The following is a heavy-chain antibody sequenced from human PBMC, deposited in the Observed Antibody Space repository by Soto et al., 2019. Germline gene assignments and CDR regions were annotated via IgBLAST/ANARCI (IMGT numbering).Heavy chain of an antibody. D-gene: IGHD3-3*01. V-gene: IGHV1-69*04. CDR2: IIPILGIT. CDR1: GGTFSSYT. CDR3: ARDATIFGVVVPFGMDV. J-gene: IGHJ6*03. Sequence: ASVKVSCKASGGTFSSYTISWVRQAPGQGLEWMGRIIPILGITNYAQKFQGRVTITADKSTSTAYMELSSLRSEDTAVYYCARDATIFGVVVPFGMDVWGKGTTVTVSS.